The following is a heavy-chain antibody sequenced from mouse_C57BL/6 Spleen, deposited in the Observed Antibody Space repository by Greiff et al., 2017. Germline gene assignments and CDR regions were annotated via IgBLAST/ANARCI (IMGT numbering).Heavy chain of an antibody. Sequence: EVKLMESGGGLVKPGGSLKLSCAASGFTFSSYTMSWVRQTPEKRLEWVATISGGGGNTYYPDSVKGRFTISRDNATNTLYLQMSSLRSEDTALYYCAREGATMVTTGSSWFAYWGQGTLVTVSA. D-gene: IGHD2-1*01. J-gene: IGHJ3*01. CDR2: ISGGGGNT. CDR3: AREGATMVTTGSSWFAY. CDR1: GFTFSSYT. V-gene: IGHV5-9*01.